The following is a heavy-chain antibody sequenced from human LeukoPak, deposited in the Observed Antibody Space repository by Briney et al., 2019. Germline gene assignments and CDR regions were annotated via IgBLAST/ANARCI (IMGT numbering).Heavy chain of an antibody. CDR3: ARDPRAGDYYGSEPHRDY. V-gene: IGHV3-48*01. CDR2: ISSSSSPI. Sequence: PGGSLRLSCVVSGLTFSSYSMNWVRQAPGKGLEWVSYISSSSSPIYDSDSVKGRFTVSRDNAKNSLYLQMNSLRAEDTAVYYCARDPRAGDYYGSEPHRDYWGQGTLVTVSS. D-gene: IGHD3-10*01. CDR1: GLTFSSYS. J-gene: IGHJ4*02.